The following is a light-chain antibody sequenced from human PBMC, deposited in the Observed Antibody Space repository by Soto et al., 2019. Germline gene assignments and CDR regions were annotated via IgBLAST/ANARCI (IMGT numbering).Light chain of an antibody. CDR2: GAS. V-gene: IGKV3-15*01. Sequence: EIVLTQSPGTLSLSPGERVTLSCRARQSVGSNLAWYQQKPGQAPRLLIYGASTRATGIPARFSGSGSGTEFTLTISSLQSEDFAVYYCQQYNNWLTFGGGTKVDI. CDR3: QQYNNWLT. J-gene: IGKJ4*01. CDR1: QSVGSN.